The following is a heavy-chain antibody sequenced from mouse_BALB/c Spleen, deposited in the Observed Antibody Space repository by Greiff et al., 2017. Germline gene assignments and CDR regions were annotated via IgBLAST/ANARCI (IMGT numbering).Heavy chain of an antibody. J-gene: IGHJ3*01. CDR1: GDSITSGY. Sequence: EVQLQQSGPSLVKPSQTLSLTCSVTGDSITSGYWNWIRKFPGNKLEYMGYISYSGSTYYNPSLKSRISITRDTSKNQYYLQLNSVTTEDTATYYCARSFYYGYLWFAYWGQGTLVTVSA. V-gene: IGHV3-8*02. CDR2: ISYSGST. D-gene: IGHD2-2*01. CDR3: ARSFYYGYLWFAY.